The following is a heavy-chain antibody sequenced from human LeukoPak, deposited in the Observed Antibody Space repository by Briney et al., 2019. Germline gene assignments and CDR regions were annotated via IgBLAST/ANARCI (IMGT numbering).Heavy chain of an antibody. CDR1: GFTFDDYT. CDR3: AKDIGYQLPSYFDY. V-gene: IGHV3-43*01. Sequence: GGSLRLSCAASGFTFDDYTMHWVRQAPGKGLEWVSLISWDGGSTYYADSVKGRFTISRDNSKNSLYLQMNSLRTEDTALYYCAKDIGYQLPSYFDYWGQGTLVTVSS. CDR2: ISWDGGST. D-gene: IGHD2-2*01. J-gene: IGHJ4*02.